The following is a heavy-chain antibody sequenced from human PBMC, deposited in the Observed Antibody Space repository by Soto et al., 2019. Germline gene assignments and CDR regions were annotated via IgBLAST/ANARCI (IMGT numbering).Heavy chain of an antibody. V-gene: IGHV4-34*01. CDR1: GGSFSGYY. CDR2: INHSGST. Sequence: XATLSLTCAVYGGSFSGYYWSWIRQPPGKGLEWIGEINHSGSTNYNPSLKSRVTISVDTSKNQFSLKLSSVTAADTAVYYCARGSIAVAGTGDGRDYCGQRTLVTVSS. CDR3: ARGSIAVAGTGDGRDY. D-gene: IGHD6-19*01. J-gene: IGHJ4*02.